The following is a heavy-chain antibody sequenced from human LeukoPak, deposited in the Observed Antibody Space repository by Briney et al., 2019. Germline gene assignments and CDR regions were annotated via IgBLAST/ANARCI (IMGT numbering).Heavy chain of an antibody. CDR3: ARDLYDSSGYYRNWFDP. J-gene: IGHJ5*02. CDR1: GFTFSSYW. Sequence: PGGSLRLSRAASGFTFSSYWMSWVRQAPGKGLEWVANIKQDGSEKYYVDSVKGRFTISRDNAKNSLYLQMNSLRAEDTAVYYCARDLYDSSGYYRNWFDPWGQGTLVTVSS. D-gene: IGHD3-22*01. V-gene: IGHV3-7*01. CDR2: IKQDGSEK.